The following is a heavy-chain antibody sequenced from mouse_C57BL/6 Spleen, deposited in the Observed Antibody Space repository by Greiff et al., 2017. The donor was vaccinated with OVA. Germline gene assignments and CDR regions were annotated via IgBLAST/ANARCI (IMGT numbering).Heavy chain of an antibody. V-gene: IGHV1-64*01. CDR1: GYTFTSYW. CDR3: ARSNTTVVADWYFDV. Sequence: VQLQQPGAELVKPGASVKLSCKASGYTFTSYWMHWVKQRPGQGLEWIGMIHPNSGSTNYNEKFKSKATLTVDKSSSTAYMQLSSLTSEDSAVYYCARSNTTVVADWYFDVWGTGTTVTVSS. CDR2: IHPNSGST. D-gene: IGHD1-1*01. J-gene: IGHJ1*03.